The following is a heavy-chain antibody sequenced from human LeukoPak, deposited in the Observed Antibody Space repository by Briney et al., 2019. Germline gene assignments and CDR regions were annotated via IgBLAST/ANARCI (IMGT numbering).Heavy chain of an antibody. D-gene: IGHD3-22*01. CDR2: IIPILGIA. V-gene: IGHV1-69*04. Sequence: SVKVSCKASGGTXSSYAISWVRQAPGQGLEWMGRIIPILGIANYAQKFQGRVPITAEKSTSTAYMELSSLRSEATAVYYCASYYDSSGYYSAGSWGQGTLVTVSS. CDR3: ASYYDSSGYYSAGS. CDR1: GGTXSSYA. J-gene: IGHJ4*02.